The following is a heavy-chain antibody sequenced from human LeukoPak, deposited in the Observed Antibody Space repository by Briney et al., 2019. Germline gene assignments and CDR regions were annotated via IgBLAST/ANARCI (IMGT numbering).Heavy chain of an antibody. D-gene: IGHD4-17*01. CDR1: GYTFTTYW. J-gene: IGHJ6*02. CDR2: IYPGDSDT. CDR3: ARLYGDWDYYFYGVDV. V-gene: IGHV5-51*01. Sequence: GESLKISCKGSGYTFTTYWIGWVRQMPGKGLEWMGNIYPGDSDTRYSPSFQGQVTISADKSTSTAYLQWSSLKASDTVMYYCARLYGDWDYYFYGVDVWGQGTTVTVSS.